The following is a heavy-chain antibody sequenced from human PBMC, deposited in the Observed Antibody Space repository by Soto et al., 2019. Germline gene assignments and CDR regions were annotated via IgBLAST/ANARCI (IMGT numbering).Heavy chain of an antibody. CDR2: IKPDSGGT. CDR1: GYIFTGFY. Sequence: DSGKVSCNASGYIFTGFYIHWVRQAPGQGLEWMGGIKPDSGGTDYAEKFQGRVTMTRDTSINTAYMELSRLRHDDTAVYYCARSQGSYYNDLYYGMDVWGQGTTVTVSS. D-gene: IGHD3-10*01. CDR3: ARSQGSYYNDLYYGMDV. J-gene: IGHJ6*02. V-gene: IGHV1-2*02.